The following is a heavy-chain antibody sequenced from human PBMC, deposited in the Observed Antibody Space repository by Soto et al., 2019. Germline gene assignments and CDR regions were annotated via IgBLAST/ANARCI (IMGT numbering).Heavy chain of an antibody. CDR1: GGSISSGGYS. V-gene: IGHV4-30-2*01. J-gene: IGHJ5*02. CDR2: IDHSGST. CDR3: ARVGGAARPWWFEP. Sequence: QLQLQESGSGLVKPSQTLSLTCAVSGGSISSGGYSWSWIRQPPGKGLEWIGYIDHSGSTYYNPSLKSRVTISVDRSKNQFSLKLSSVTAADTAVYYCARVGGAARPWWFEPWGQGTLVTVSS. D-gene: IGHD6-6*01.